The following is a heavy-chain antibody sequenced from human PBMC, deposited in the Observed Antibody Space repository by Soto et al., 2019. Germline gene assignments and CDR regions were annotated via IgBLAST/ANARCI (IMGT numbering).Heavy chain of an antibody. D-gene: IGHD6-19*01. V-gene: IGHV3-74*01. J-gene: IGHJ4*02. Sequence: EVQLVESGGDLVQPGGSLRVSCAASGFTFSDYWMHWVRQVPGKGLVWVSRINNGGTGTSYADFVKGRFIISRDDAKNTLYLQMYSLRADDTAIYYCATLQLAGPDYWGQGTLVTVSS. CDR1: GFTFSDYW. CDR3: ATLQLAGPDY. CDR2: INNGGTGT.